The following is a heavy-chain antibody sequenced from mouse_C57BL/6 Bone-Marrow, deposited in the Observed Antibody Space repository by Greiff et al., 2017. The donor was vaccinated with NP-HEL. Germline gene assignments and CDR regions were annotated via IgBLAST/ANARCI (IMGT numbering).Heavy chain of an antibody. Sequence: DVQLQESGGDLVKPGGSLKLSCAASGFTFSSYGMSWVRQTPDKTLEWVATISSGGSYTYYPDSVKGRFTISRDNAKNTLYLQMSSLKSEDTAMYYCASLHYYGSWAYWGQGTLVTVSA. V-gene: IGHV5-6*01. CDR1: GFTFSSYG. D-gene: IGHD1-1*01. J-gene: IGHJ3*01. CDR3: ASLHYYGSWAY. CDR2: ISSGGSYT.